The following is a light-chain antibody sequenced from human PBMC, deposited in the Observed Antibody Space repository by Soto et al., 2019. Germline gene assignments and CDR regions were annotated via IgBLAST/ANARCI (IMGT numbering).Light chain of an antibody. J-gene: IGKJ2*01. Sequence: DLVVTQSPLSLPVTLGQPASISCRSSQSLVYTDGNTYLNWFQQRPGQSPRRLIYQVSNRDSGVPDRFSGSGSGTDFTLKISRVEAEDIGVYYCVQATHWPPMYTFGQGTKLEIK. CDR2: QVS. CDR1: QSLVYTDGNTY. CDR3: VQATHWPPMYT. V-gene: IGKV2-30*01.